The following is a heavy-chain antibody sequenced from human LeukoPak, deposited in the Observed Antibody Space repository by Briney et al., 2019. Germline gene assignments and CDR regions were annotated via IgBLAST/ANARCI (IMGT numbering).Heavy chain of an antibody. CDR2: ISSSGSTI. CDR1: GFTFSSYE. V-gene: IGHV3-48*03. J-gene: IGHJ5*02. Sequence: GGSLRLSCAASGFTFSSYEMNWVRQAPGKGLEWVSYISSSGSTIYYADSVKGRFTIARDNAKNSLYLQMNSLRAEDTAVYYCARAPKFRLVGVSKGPFDPWGQGTLVTVSS. CDR3: ARAPKFRLVGVSKGPFDP. D-gene: IGHD1-26*01.